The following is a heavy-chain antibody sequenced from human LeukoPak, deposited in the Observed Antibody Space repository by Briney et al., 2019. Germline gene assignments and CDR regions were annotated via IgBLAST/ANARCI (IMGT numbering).Heavy chain of an antibody. CDR3: ARVRRGYSGYAFDY. V-gene: IGHV3-21*01. CDR1: GFTFSSYS. J-gene: IGHJ4*02. CDR2: ISSSSSYI. Sequence: GGSLRLSRAASGFTFSSYSMNWVRQAPGKGLEWVSSISSSSSYIYYADSVKGRFTISRDNAKNSLYLQMNSLRAEDTAVYYCARVRRGYSGYAFDYWGQGTLVTVSS. D-gene: IGHD5-12*01.